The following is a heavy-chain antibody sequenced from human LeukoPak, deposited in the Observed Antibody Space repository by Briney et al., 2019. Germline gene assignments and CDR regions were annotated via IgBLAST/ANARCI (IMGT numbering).Heavy chain of an antibody. CDR2: ISSSSSYT. J-gene: IGHJ4*02. CDR3: AREARGSTRSFDY. V-gene: IGHV3-11*06. Sequence: GGSLRLSCAASGFTFSDYYMSWIRQAPGKGREWVSYISSSSSYTNYADSVKGRFTISRDNAKKSLYLQMNSLRVEDTAVYYCAREARGSTRSFDYWGQGTLVTVSS. D-gene: IGHD2-2*01. CDR1: GFTFSDYY.